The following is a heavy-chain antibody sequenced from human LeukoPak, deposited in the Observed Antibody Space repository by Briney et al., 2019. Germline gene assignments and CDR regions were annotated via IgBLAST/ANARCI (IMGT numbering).Heavy chain of an antibody. CDR3: ARGFYDYVWGSYRFNYFDY. CDR2: IYHSGST. V-gene: IGHV4-38-2*01. J-gene: IGHJ4*02. D-gene: IGHD3-16*02. Sequence: SETLSLTCAVSGYSISGGYYWGWIRQPPGKGLEWIGSIYHSGSTYYNPSLKSRVTISVDTSKNQFSLKLSSVTAADTAVYYCARGFYDYVWGSYRFNYFDYWGQGTLVTVSS. CDR1: GYSISGGYY.